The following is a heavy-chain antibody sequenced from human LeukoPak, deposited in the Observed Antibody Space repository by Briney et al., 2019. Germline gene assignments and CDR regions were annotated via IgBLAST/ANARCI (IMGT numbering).Heavy chain of an antibody. CDR2: ISAYNGNT. Sequence: ASVKVSCKASGYTFTSYGISWVRQAPGQGLEWMGWISAYNGNTNYAQKLQGRVTMTTDTSTSTAYMELRSLRSDDTAVYYCAREVNIRGVYTFDYWGQETLVTVSS. CDR3: AREVNIRGVYTFDY. CDR1: GYTFTSYG. V-gene: IGHV1-18*01. D-gene: IGHD3-10*01. J-gene: IGHJ4*02.